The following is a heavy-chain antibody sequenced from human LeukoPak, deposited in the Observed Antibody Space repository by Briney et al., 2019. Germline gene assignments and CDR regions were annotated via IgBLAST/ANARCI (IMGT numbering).Heavy chain of an antibody. CDR1: GGSISSYY. Sequence: SETLSLTCTVSGGSISSYYWSWIRQPPGKGLEWIGYIYYSGSTNYNPSLKSRVTISADTSKNQFSLKLSSVTAADTAVYYCARGGTCGGDCYPYYYYYYMDVWGKGTTVTISS. CDR2: IYYSGST. D-gene: IGHD2-21*02. V-gene: IGHV4-59*01. J-gene: IGHJ6*03. CDR3: ARGGTCGGDCYPYYYYYYMDV.